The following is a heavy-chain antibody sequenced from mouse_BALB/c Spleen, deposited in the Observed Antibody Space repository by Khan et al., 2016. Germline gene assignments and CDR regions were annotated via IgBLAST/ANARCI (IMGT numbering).Heavy chain of an antibody. CDR1: GFAFSRYW. Sequence: EVKLLESGGGLVQPGGSLKLSCAASGFAFSRYWMSWVRQAPGKGLEWIGEINPDTITIDYTPSLKDKFIISRDNAKKTLYLQMSKVRSEDTAVYDCARGSDVPGAVDYWGEGTTLTVSS. J-gene: IGHJ2*01. CDR3: ARGSDVPGAVDY. CDR2: INPDTITI. V-gene: IGHV4-1*02.